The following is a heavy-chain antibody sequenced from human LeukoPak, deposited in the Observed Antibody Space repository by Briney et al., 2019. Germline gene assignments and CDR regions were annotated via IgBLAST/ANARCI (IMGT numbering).Heavy chain of an antibody. V-gene: IGHV4-61*01. CDR3: ARRGTGGRSFDI. CDR2: ISYSGST. CDR1: GGSVSSGSYY. Sequence: SETLSLTCTVSGGSVSSGSYYWTWIRQPPGKGLEWIGYISYSGSTNFNPYLKSRVTISVDTSKNQFSLNLSSVTAADTAVYYCARRGTGGRSFDIWGQGTMVTVSS. J-gene: IGHJ3*02. D-gene: IGHD2-8*02.